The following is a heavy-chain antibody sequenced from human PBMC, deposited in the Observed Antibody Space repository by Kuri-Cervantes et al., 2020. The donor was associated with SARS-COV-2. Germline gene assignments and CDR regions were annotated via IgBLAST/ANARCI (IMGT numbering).Heavy chain of an antibody. CDR3: AREKRGYYYYYYMDV. J-gene: IGHJ6*03. CDR1: GGSISSGDYY. V-gene: IGHV4-30-4*08. Sequence: LRLSCTVSGGSISSGDYYWSWIRQPPGKGLEWIGYIYYSGSTYYNPSLKSRVTISVDTSKNQFSLKLSSVTAADTAVYYCAREKRGYYYYYYMDVWGKGTTVTVSS. CDR2: IYYSGST.